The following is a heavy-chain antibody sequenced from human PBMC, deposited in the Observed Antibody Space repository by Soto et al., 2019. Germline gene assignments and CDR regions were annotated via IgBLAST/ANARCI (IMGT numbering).Heavy chain of an antibody. CDR1: GGSISSYY. CDR2: IYYSGST. V-gene: IGHV4-59*06. J-gene: IGHJ5*02. Sequence: SETLSLTCTVSGGSISSYYWGWIRQHPGKGLEWIGYIYYSGSTYYNPSLKSRVTISVDTSKNQFSLKLSSVTAADTAVYYCARVLVGGATPFDPWGQGTLVTVSS. D-gene: IGHD1-26*01. CDR3: ARVLVGGATPFDP.